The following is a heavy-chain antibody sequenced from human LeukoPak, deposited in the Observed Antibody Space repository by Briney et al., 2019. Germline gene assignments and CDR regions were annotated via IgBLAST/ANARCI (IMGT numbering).Heavy chain of an antibody. D-gene: IGHD6-25*01. CDR3: GRAFPPLRISAAGDS. CDR2: ISGRSSHI. Sequence: GGSLRLSCTASGFTFSDYDMNWVRQAPGKGLEYVSSISGRSSHIYYGDSVKGRFAISRGNAKNSLYLQMNSLRAEDTAVYYCGRAFPPLRISAAGDSWGQGTLVTVSS. V-gene: IGHV3-21*01. CDR1: GFTFSDYD. J-gene: IGHJ5*01.